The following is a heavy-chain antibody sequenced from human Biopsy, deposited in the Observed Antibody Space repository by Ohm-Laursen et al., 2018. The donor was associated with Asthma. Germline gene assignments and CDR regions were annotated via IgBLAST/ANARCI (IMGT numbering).Heavy chain of an antibody. Sequence: SLRLSCAAPGFAVSRDHMFWVRQAPGKGLEWVSVIYSGGTSHTADSVRGRFTISRDYSKNTLYLQMHSLRAEDTAVYYCARGDSSGWSHYYFDYWGQGTLVTVSS. CDR3: ARGDSSGWSHYYFDY. J-gene: IGHJ4*02. CDR2: IYSGGTS. V-gene: IGHV3-53*01. CDR1: GFAVSRDH. D-gene: IGHD6-19*01.